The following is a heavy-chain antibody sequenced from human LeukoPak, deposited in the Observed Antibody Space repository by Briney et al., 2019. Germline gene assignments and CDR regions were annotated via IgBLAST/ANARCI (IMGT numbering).Heavy chain of an antibody. V-gene: IGHV4-38-2*02. D-gene: IGHD3-22*01. CDR1: GYSISSGYY. J-gene: IGHJ5*02. Sequence: SETLSLTCTVSGYSISSGYYWGWIRQPPGKGLEWIGSIYHSGSTYYNPSLKSRVTISVDTSKNQFSLKLSSVTAADTAVYYCARVLGITMIVVKNWFDPWGQGTLVTVSS. CDR3: ARVLGITMIVVKNWFDP. CDR2: IYHSGST.